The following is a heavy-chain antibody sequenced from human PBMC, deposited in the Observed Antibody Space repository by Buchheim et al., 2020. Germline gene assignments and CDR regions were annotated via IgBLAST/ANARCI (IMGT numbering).Heavy chain of an antibody. CDR3: ARRGSGILFGY. Sequence: QVQLQESGPGLVKPSETLSLTCTVPGGSMTNYYWSWFRQPPGKGLEWIGYIFYSGSLNYSPSLKRRVTISVDTSKNQFPLELRSVTPADTAVYYCARRGSGILFGYWGQG. CDR1: GGSMTNYY. CDR2: IFYSGSL. J-gene: IGHJ4*02. D-gene: IGHD3-10*01. V-gene: IGHV4-59*01.